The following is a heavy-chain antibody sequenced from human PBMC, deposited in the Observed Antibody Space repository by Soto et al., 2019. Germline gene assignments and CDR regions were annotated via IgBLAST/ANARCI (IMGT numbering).Heavy chain of an antibody. V-gene: IGHV2-5*01. CDR3: ALYSYGYDY. J-gene: IGHJ4*02. CDR2: IYWNDDK. D-gene: IGHD5-18*01. Sequence: QITLKESGPTLVKPTQTLTLTCTFSGFSLSTSGVGVCWIRQPPGKALEWLALIYWNDDKRYSPSLKSRLTITKDTSKNQVVLTMTNMDPVDTATYYCALYSYGYDYWGQGTLVTVSS. CDR1: GFSLSTSGVG.